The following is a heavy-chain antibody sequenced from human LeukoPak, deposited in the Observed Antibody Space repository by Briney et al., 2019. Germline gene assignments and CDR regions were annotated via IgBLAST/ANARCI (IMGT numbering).Heavy chain of an antibody. V-gene: IGHV4-34*01. CDR3: ARGPYDILTGHNKDYFDY. CDR1: GASFSGYY. D-gene: IGHD3-9*01. J-gene: IGHJ4*02. Sequence: PSETLSLTCAVYGASFSGYYWSWIRQPPGKGLEWIGEINHSGSTNYNPSLKSRVTISVDTSKNQFSLKLSSVTAADTAVYYCARGPYDILTGHNKDYFDYWGQGTLVTVSS. CDR2: INHSGST.